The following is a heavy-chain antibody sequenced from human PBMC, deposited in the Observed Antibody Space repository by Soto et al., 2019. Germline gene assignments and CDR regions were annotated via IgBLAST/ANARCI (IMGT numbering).Heavy chain of an antibody. CDR3: SRTAGAGWRFFDF. CDR1: GFTFDDYA. Sequence: SLRLSCAASGFTFDDYAMHWVRQAPGKGLEWVSGISWNSGSIGYADSVKGRFTISRDNAKNSLYLQMNSLRAEDTAVYYCSRTAGAGWRFFDFWGQGTLVTVAS. V-gene: IGHV3-9*01. D-gene: IGHD2-21*01. J-gene: IGHJ4*02. CDR2: ISWNSGSI.